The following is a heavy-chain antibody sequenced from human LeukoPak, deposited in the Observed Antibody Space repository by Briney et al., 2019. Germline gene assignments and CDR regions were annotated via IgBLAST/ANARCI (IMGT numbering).Heavy chain of an antibody. CDR1: GGSISGSY. D-gene: IGHD4-17*01. CDR3: ARGIESYGDYGY. CDR2: MYNSGST. Sequence: SETLSLTCTVSGGSISGSYWSCIRQPPGKGLEWIAYMYNSGSTNYNPSLKSRVTISIDTSKNQFSLKLSSLTAADTAIYYCARGIESYGDYGYWGQGILVTVSS. V-gene: IGHV4-59*01. J-gene: IGHJ4*02.